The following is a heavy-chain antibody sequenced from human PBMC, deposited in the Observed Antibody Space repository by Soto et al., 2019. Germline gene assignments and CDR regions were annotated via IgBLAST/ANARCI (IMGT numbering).Heavy chain of an antibody. V-gene: IGHV3-73*01. J-gene: IGHJ4*02. CDR1: GFTFSGSA. CDR2: IRSKANSYAT. Sequence: EVQLVESGGGLVQPGGSLKLSCAASGFTFSGSAMHWVRQASGKGLEWVGRIRSKANSYATAYAASVKGRFTISRDDSKNTAYLQMNSLKTEDTAVYYCPRTSYFDYWGQGTLVTVSS. CDR3: PRTSYFDY.